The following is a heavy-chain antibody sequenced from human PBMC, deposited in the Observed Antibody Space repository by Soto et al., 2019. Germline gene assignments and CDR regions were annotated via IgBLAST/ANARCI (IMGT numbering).Heavy chain of an antibody. CDR3: ARTYDSSGYYSGFDY. J-gene: IGHJ4*02. Sequence: QVQLQESGPGLVKPSQTLSLTCTVSGGSISSGGYYWSWIRQHPGKGLEWIGYIYYSGSTYYNPSLKSRVTISVDTSKNQFFLKLSSVTAADTAVYYCARTYDSSGYYSGFDYWGQGTLVTVSS. D-gene: IGHD3-22*01. V-gene: IGHV4-31*03. CDR1: GGSISSGGYY. CDR2: IYYSGST.